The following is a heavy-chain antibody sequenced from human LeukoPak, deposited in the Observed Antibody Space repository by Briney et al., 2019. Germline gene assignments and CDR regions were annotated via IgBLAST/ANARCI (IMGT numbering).Heavy chain of an antibody. CDR1: GFTFSTYA. Sequence: GGSLRLSCAASGFTFSTYAMSWVRQAPGKGLGWVSSISGNGVGTYYADSVKGRFTISRDNSKNTLYLLMNRLRAEDTAFYYCARATESIFWSGYSHWGQGALVTVSS. V-gene: IGHV3-23*01. D-gene: IGHD3-3*01. CDR3: ARATESIFWSGYSH. CDR2: ISGNGVGT. J-gene: IGHJ4*01.